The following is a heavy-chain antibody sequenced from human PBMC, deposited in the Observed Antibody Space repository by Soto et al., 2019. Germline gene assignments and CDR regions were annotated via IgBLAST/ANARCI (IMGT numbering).Heavy chain of an antibody. J-gene: IGHJ4*02. CDR1: GVSISSHY. V-gene: IGHV4-34*01. D-gene: IGHD6-13*01. Sequence: SETLSLTCTVSGVSISSHYCRWIRQPPGKGLEWIGEINHSGGTNYNPSLKSRVTISVDTSKNQFSLRLSSVTAADTAVYYCARTYSSSWSPFDYWGQGTLVTVSS. CDR2: INHSGGT. CDR3: ARTYSSSWSPFDY.